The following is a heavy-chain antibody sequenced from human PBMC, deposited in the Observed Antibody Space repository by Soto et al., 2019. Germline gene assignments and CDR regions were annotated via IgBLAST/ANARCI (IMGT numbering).Heavy chain of an antibody. V-gene: IGHV3-23*01. D-gene: IGHD5-12*01. CDR3: ANDLGGFPFYFDY. CDR2: ISGSGGST. J-gene: IGHJ4*02. CDR1: GFTFSNYA. Sequence: EVQLLESGGGLVQPGGSLRLSCGGSGFTFSNYAMTWVRQAPGQGLEWVSAISGSGGSTYYADSVKGRFTISRDNSKNMLYLQMNSLRATDTVVYYCANDLGGFPFYFDYWGRGTLVTVSS.